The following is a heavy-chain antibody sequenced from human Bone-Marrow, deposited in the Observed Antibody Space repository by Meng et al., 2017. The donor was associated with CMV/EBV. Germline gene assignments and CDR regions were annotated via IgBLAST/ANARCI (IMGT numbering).Heavy chain of an antibody. D-gene: IGHD3-3*01. CDR2: INSDGSST. J-gene: IGHJ6*02. CDR1: GFTFSSYS. CDR3: ARKMRQFWSSCNRNNF. V-gene: IGHV3-74*01. Sequence: GGSLRLSCAASGFTFSSYSMNWVRQAPGKGLVWVSRINSDGSSTSYADSVKGRFTISRDNAKNTLYLQMNSLRAEDTAVYYCARKMRQFWSSCNRNNFCGQGTTVTVSS.